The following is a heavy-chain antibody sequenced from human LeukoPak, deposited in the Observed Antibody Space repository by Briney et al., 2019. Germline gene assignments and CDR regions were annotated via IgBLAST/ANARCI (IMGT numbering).Heavy chain of an antibody. V-gene: IGHV3-23*01. CDR3: ARGRGGDYVPSRFDY. CDR2: ISGSGSIT. CDR1: GFTFNDYW. J-gene: IGHJ4*02. Sequence: PGGSLRLSCAGSGFTFNDYWMSWVRQAPGKGLQWVSSISGSGSITYYIDSVGGRFTISRDNSKNTMYLQMNSLRAEDTAVYYCARGRGGDYVPSRFDYWGQGTLVTVSS. D-gene: IGHD4-17*01.